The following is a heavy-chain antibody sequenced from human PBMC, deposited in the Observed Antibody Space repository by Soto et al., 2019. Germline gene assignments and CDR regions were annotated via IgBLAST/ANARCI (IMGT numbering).Heavy chain of an antibody. CDR3: ARHNYGSGSTYFDY. D-gene: IGHD3-10*01. CDR2: IYYSGST. CDR1: GGSISSYY. J-gene: IGHJ4*02. V-gene: IGHV4-59*08. Sequence: QVQLQESGPGLVKPSETLSLTCTVSGGSISSYYWSWIRQPPGKGLEWIGYIYYSGSTNYNPSRKSRVTIAVDTSKTQFSLKLNSMTAADTAVYYCARHNYGSGSTYFDYWGQGTLVTVSS.